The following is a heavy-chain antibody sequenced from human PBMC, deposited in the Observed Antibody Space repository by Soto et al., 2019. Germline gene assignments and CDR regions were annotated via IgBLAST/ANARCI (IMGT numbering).Heavy chain of an antibody. V-gene: IGHV3-48*02. CDR3: ARAREDIVFLNWFDP. J-gene: IGHJ5*02. CDR1: GFTFSSYS. Sequence: GGSLRLSCAASGFTFSSYSMNWVRQAPGKGLEWVSYISSSSSTIYYADSVKGRFTISRDNAKNSLYLQMNSLRDEDTAVYYCARAREDIVFLNWFDPWGQGTLVTVSS. CDR2: ISSSSSTI. D-gene: IGHD2-15*01.